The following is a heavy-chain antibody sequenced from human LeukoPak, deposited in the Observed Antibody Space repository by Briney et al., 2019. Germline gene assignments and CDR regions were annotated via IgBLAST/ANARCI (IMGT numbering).Heavy chain of an antibody. D-gene: IGHD6-19*01. J-gene: IGHJ4*02. V-gene: IGHV3-74*01. CDR2: INGDGSST. CDR1: GFTLSSYW. Sequence: GGSLRLSCAASGFTLSSYWMHWVRQAPGKGLVWVSRINGDGSSTPYANSVKGRFTISRDNAKNTLYLQMHSLRADDTAVYYCARGSTSGWPDSFYYLGQGSVGTVSS. CDR3: ARGSTSGWPDSFYY.